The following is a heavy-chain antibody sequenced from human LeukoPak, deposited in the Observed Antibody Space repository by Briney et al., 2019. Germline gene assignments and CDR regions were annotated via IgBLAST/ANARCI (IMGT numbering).Heavy chain of an antibody. CDR2: INHSGST. J-gene: IGHJ6*02. CDR1: GGSFSGYY. V-gene: IGHV4-34*01. CDR3: ARGQRYSSGWTPVYYYYYGMDV. Sequence: KNSETLSLTCAVYGGSFSGYYWSWIRQPPGKGLEWIGEINHSGSTNYNPSLKSRVTISVDTSKNQFSLKLSSVTAADTAVYYCARGQRYSSGWTPVYYYYYGMDVWGQGTTVTVSS. D-gene: IGHD6-19*01.